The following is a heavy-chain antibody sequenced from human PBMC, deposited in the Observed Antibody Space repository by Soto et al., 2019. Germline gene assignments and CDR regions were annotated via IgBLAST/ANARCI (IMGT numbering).Heavy chain of an antibody. CDR3: AILLQHCYNGACLSADEH. CDR2: VYRSGST. CDR1: GGSISSDNW. V-gene: IGHV4-4*02. J-gene: IGHJ1*01. D-gene: IGHD2-8*01. Sequence: SETLSLTCTVSGGSISSDNWWSWVRQPPGKGLEWIGEVYRSGSTYYKPSLKSRVSISVDTSKNQFSLNLRSVTAADTAVYYCAILLQHCYNGACLSADEHWGQRTLVTVSS.